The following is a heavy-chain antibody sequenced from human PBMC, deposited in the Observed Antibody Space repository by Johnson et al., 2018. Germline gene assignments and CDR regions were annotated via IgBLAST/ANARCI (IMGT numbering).Heavy chain of an antibody. CDR3: AKDLREGHYYMDG. Sequence: VQLVQSGGGLVQPGRSLRLSCAASGFTFDDYAMHWVRQAPGKGLEWVSGISWNSGSIGYADSVKGRFTISRDNAKNSLYLQMNSLRAEDTALYYCAKDLREGHYYMDGWGKGTTVTVSS. J-gene: IGHJ6*03. CDR2: ISWNSGSI. CDR1: GFTFDDYA. V-gene: IGHV3-9*01. D-gene: IGHD4-17*01.